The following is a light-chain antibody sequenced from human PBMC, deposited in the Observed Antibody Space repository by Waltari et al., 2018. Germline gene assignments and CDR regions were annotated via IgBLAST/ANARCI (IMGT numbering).Light chain of an antibody. CDR2: EVS. CDR3: CSYAGSSTSYVV. V-gene: IGLV2-23*02. J-gene: IGLJ2*01. Sequence: QSALTQPASVSGSPGQSITISCTGTSSDVGSYNLVSWYQQHRGKAPKLMIYEVSKRPSGVSNRFSGSKSGNTASLTISGLQAEDEADYYCCSYAGSSTSYVVFGGGTKLTVL. CDR1: SSDVGSYNL.